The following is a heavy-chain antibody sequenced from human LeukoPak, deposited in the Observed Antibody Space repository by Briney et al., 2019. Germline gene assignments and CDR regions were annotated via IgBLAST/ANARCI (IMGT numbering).Heavy chain of an antibody. Sequence: ASVKVSCKASGYSFTGDYMHWVRQATGQGLERMGWINPNSGGTNYAQKFQGRVTMTRDTSISTAYMELSRLRSDDTAVYYCAHNDFWSGYFGLDPWGQGTLVTVSS. CDR2: INPNSGGT. V-gene: IGHV1-2*02. D-gene: IGHD3-3*01. CDR3: AHNDFWSGYFGLDP. J-gene: IGHJ5*02. CDR1: GYSFTGDY.